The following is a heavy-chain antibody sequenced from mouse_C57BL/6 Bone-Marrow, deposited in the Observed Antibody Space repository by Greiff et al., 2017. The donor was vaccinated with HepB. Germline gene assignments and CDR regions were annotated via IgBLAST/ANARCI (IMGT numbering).Heavy chain of an antibody. D-gene: IGHD2-5*01. J-gene: IGHJ4*01. V-gene: IGHV7-3*01. CDR2: IRNKANGYTT. CDR1: GFTFTDYY. Sequence: EVKLVESGGGLVQPGGSLSLSCAASGFTFTDYYMSWVRQPPGKALEWLGFIRNKANGYTTEYSASVKGRFTISRDNSQSILYLQMNALRAEDSATYYCARYGDSNSHYAMDYWGQGTSVTVSS. CDR3: ARYGDSNSHYAMDY.